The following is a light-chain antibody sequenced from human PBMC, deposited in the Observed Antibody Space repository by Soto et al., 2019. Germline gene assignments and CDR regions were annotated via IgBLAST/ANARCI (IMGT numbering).Light chain of an antibody. CDR2: EGS. J-gene: IGLJ3*02. CDR1: SSDIGSSNL. V-gene: IGLV2-23*01. Sequence: QSVLTQPASVSGSPGQSITISCTGTSSDIGSSNLVSWYQQHPGKAPKLMIYEGSQRPSGISNRFSGSKSGNTASLTISGLQAEDEADYYCCSYAGSSTLVFGGGTKLTV. CDR3: CSYAGSSTLV.